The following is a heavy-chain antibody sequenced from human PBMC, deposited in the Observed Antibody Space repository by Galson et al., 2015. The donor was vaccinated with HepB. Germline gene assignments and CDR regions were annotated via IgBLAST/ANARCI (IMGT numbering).Heavy chain of an antibody. Sequence: SLRLSCAASGFTFSDYYMSWIRQAPGKGLEWVSYISSSSSYTNYADSVKGRFTISRDNSKNSLYQQMNSLRADDTAVYYCARALRGGDAFDIWGQGTMVTVSS. CDR1: GFTFSDYY. CDR3: ARALRGGDAFDI. J-gene: IGHJ3*02. V-gene: IGHV3-11*06. D-gene: IGHD3-10*01. CDR2: ISSSSSYT.